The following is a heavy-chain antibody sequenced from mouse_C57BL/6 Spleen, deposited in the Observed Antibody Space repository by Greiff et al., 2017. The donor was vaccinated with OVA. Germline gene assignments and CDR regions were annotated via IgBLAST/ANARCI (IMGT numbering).Heavy chain of an antibody. CDR2: INPNYGTT. V-gene: IGHV1-39*01. CDR3: ARPSTVVATDYAMDY. CDR1: GYSFTDYN. J-gene: IGHJ4*01. Sequence: EVQVVESGPELVKPGASVKISCKASGYSFTDYNMNWVKQSHGKSLEWIGVINPNYGTTSYHQKFKGTATLTVDKSASTAYMQLNSLTSEDSAVYYGARPSTVVATDYAMDYWGQGTSVTVSS. D-gene: IGHD1-1*01.